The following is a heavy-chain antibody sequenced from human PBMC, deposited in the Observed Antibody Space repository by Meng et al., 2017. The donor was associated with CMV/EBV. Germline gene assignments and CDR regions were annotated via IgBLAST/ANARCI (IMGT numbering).Heavy chain of an antibody. Sequence: QVHLQEARPGLVKPSQPLSLTCTVSGGSISSCDYYWSWFRQPPGKGLEWIGYIYYSGSTYYNPSLKSRVTISVDTSKNQFSLKLSSVTAADTAVYYCARTGEYPTFDYWGQGTLVTVSS. V-gene: IGHV4-30-4*08. CDR2: IYYSGST. J-gene: IGHJ4*02. CDR1: GGSISSCDYY. CDR3: ARTGEYPTFDY. D-gene: IGHD2/OR15-2a*01.